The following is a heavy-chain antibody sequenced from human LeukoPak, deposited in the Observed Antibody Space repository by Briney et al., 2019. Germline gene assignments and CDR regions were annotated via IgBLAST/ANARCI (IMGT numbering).Heavy chain of an antibody. V-gene: IGHV3-53*01. CDR3: ARVTRGYSLDY. Sequence: GGSLRLSCAASGFTVSSSYMSWVRQAPGKGLEWVSVIYSGGSTYYADSVKGRFTISRDNSKNTLYLQMNSPRAEDTAVYYCARVTRGYSLDYWGQGTLVTVSS. J-gene: IGHJ4*02. CDR1: GFTVSSSY. D-gene: IGHD5-18*01. CDR2: IYSGGST.